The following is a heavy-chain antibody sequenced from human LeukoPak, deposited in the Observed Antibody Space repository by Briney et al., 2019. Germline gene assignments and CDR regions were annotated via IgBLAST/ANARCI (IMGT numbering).Heavy chain of an antibody. V-gene: IGHV4-30-2*01. CDR1: GGSFSSGGYY. CDR3: ARGSCSSTSCYWDFDI. CDR2: IYHSGST. D-gene: IGHD2-2*01. J-gene: IGHJ3*02. Sequence: PSETLSLTCTVSGGSFSSGGYYWGWIRQPPGKGLEWIGYIYHSGSTYYNPSLKSRVTISVDTSKNQFSLKLSSVTAADTAVYYCARGSCSSTSCYWDFDIWGQGTMVTVSS.